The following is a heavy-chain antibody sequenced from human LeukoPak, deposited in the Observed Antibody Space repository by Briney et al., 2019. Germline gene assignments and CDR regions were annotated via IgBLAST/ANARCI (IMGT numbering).Heavy chain of an antibody. CDR3: ARVEGAPDAFDI. Sequence: GGSLRLSCAASGFTFSSYSMNWVRQAPGKGLEWVAVISYDGSNKYYADSVKGRFTISRDNSKNTLYLQMNSLRAEDTAVYYCARVEGAPDAFDIWGQGTMVTVSS. D-gene: IGHD4/OR15-4a*01. CDR1: GFTFSSYS. J-gene: IGHJ3*02. CDR2: ISYDGSNK. V-gene: IGHV3-30*03.